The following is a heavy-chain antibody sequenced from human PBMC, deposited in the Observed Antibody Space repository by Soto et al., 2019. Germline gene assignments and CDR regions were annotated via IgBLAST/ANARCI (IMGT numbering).Heavy chain of an antibody. V-gene: IGHV1-69*12. Sequence: QVQLVQSGAEVKKPGSSVKVSCKASGGTFSSYAISWVRQAPGQGLEWMGGIIPIFGTANYAQKFQGRVTITADESTSTAYMELRSLRSEDTAVYYCARSPRSGYSLNDYYYGMDVWGQGTTVTVSS. CDR1: GGTFSSYA. CDR3: ARSPRSGYSLNDYYYGMDV. J-gene: IGHJ6*02. D-gene: IGHD3-22*01. CDR2: IIPIFGTA.